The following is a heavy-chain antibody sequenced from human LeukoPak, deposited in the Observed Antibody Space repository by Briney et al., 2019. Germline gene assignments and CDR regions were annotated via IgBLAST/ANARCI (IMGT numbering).Heavy chain of an antibody. CDR3: ARVLSAFGTMVRGVLDY. Sequence: GASVKVSCKASGYTFTGYYMHWVRQAPGQGLEWMGWINPNSGGTNYAQKFQGRVTMTRNTSISTAYMELSRLRSDDTAVYYCARVLSAFGTMVRGVLDYWGQGTLVTVSS. V-gene: IGHV1-2*02. J-gene: IGHJ4*02. CDR2: INPNSGGT. CDR1: GYTFTGYY. D-gene: IGHD3-10*01.